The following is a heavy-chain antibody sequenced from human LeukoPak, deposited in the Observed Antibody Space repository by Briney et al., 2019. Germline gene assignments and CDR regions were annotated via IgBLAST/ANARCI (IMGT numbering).Heavy chain of an antibody. J-gene: IGHJ6*04. CDR3: AELGITMIGGV. Sequence: GGSLRLSCAASGFNFGSYSMTWVRQAPGKGLEWVSYISSSGSTIYYADSVKGRFTISRDNAKNSLYLQMNSLRAEDTAVYYCAELGITMIGGVWGKGTTVTISS. CDR2: ISSSGSTI. D-gene: IGHD3-10*02. V-gene: IGHV3-48*03. CDR1: GFNFGSYS.